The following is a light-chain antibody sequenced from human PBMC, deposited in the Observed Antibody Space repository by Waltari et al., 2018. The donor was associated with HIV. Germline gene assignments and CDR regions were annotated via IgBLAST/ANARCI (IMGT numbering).Light chain of an antibody. CDR2: SNN. Sequence: QSVFTQTPSLSGTPGQRVTISCSGGYSNIGINTVNWYQQFPGTAPRLLIYSNNQRPSGVPDRFSGSKSGTSASLVISELQSQDEADYHCAAWDDSLHGELFGGGTKLTVL. J-gene: IGLJ2*01. CDR1: YSNIGINT. CDR3: AAWDDSLHGEL. V-gene: IGLV1-44*01.